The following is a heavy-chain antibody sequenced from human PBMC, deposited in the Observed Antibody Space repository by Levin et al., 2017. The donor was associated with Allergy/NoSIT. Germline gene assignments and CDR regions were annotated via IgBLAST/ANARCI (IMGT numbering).Heavy chain of an antibody. V-gene: IGHV3-30*18. CDR3: AKDLGIYGSGSYIPLDAFDI. CDR2: ISYDGSNK. CDR1: GFTFSSYG. Sequence: GESLKISCAASGFTFSSYGMHWVRQAPGKGLEWVAVISYDGSNKYYADSVKGRFTISRDNSKNTLYLQMNSLRAEDTAVYYCAKDLGIYGSGSYIPLDAFDIWGQGTMVTVSS. J-gene: IGHJ3*02. D-gene: IGHD3-10*01.